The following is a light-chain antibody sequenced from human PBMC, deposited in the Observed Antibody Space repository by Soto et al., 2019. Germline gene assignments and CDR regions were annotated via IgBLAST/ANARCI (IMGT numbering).Light chain of an antibody. V-gene: IGKV1-9*01. Sequence: IQLTQSPSSLSASVGDRVTNTCRASQGISSYLAWYQQKPGKAPKLLIYAASTLQSGVPSRFSGSGSGTDFTLTISSLQPEDFATYYCQQLNSYREYTFGQGIKLEIK. CDR1: QGISSY. CDR2: AAS. J-gene: IGKJ2*01. CDR3: QQLNSYREYT.